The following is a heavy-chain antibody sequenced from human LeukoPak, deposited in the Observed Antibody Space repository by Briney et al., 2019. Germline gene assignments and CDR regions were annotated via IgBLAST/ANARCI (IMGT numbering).Heavy chain of an antibody. Sequence: SETLSLTCTVSGGSISSSSYYWGWIRQPPGKGLEWIGSIYYSGSTYYNPSLKSRVTISVDTSKNQFSLKLSSVTAADTAVYYCARRGSYYRGGWFDPWGQGTLVTVSS. D-gene: IGHD3-10*01. V-gene: IGHV4-39*01. J-gene: IGHJ5*02. CDR1: GGSISSSSYY. CDR2: IYYSGST. CDR3: ARRGSYYRGGWFDP.